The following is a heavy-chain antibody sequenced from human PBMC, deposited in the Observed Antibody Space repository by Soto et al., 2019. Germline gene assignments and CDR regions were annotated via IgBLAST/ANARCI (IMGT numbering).Heavy chain of an antibody. CDR3: ARDDSGFSGSHYIDYFNY. J-gene: IGHJ4*02. V-gene: IGHV1-69*04. CDR1: GGTFSSYT. D-gene: IGHD1-26*01. Sequence: SVKVSCKASGGTFSSYTISWVRQAPGQGLEWMGRIIPILGIANYAQKFQGRVTITADKSTSTAYMQLSSLTSEDTAVYYCARDDSGFSGSHYIDYFNYWGQGALVTVSS. CDR2: IIPILGIA.